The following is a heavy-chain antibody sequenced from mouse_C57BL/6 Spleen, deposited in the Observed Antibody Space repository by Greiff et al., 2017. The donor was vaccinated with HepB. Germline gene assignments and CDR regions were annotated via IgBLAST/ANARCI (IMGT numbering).Heavy chain of an antibody. Sequence: VQLQQPGAELVKPGASVKMSCKASGYTFTSYWITWVKQRPGQGLEWIGDIYPGSGSTNYNEKFKSKATLTVDTSSSTAYMQLSSLTSEDSAVYFCARDYGYDEGFAYRGQGTLVPVSA. CDR2: IYPGSGST. J-gene: IGHJ3*01. CDR1: GYTFTSYW. D-gene: IGHD2-2*01. CDR3: ARDYGYDEGFAY. V-gene: IGHV1-55*01.